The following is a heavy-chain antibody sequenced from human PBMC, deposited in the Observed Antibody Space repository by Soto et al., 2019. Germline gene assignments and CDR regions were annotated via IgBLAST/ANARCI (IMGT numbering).Heavy chain of an antibody. Sequence: QVQLVQSGAEVKKPGASVKVSCKAYGYTFIGYYIHWVRQAPGQGLEWMGRINPRSGDTTYAQKFQGRLTMTRDTSISTAYMELSSLRSDDTAVYYCGRDGVGATPLGWFDPWGQGSLVTVSS. J-gene: IGHJ5*02. D-gene: IGHD1-26*01. CDR1: GYTFIGYY. V-gene: IGHV1-2*06. CDR2: INPRSGDT. CDR3: GRDGVGATPLGWFDP.